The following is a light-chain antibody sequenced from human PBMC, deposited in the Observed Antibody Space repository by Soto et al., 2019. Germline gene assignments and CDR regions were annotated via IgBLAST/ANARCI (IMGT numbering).Light chain of an antibody. J-gene: IGKJ1*01. V-gene: IGKV1-5*03. CDR1: QSISPW. Sequence: DIQMTQSSSTLSASVGDRVTITCRASQSISPWLAWYQQKPGKAPNLLIYKASTLQGGVPSRFSGSDSGTDFTLTISSLHPDDFATYYCQQYTAYPWTLGQGTKVDIK. CDR3: QQYTAYPWT. CDR2: KAS.